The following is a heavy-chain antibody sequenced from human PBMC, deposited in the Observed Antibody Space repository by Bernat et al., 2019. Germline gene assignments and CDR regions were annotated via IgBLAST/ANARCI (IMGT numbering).Heavy chain of an antibody. CDR3: AKDQPYDILTGYYTPDAFDI. D-gene: IGHD3-9*01. CDR2: ISGSGGST. V-gene: IGHV3-23*01. Sequence: EVQLFESGGGLVQPGGSLRLSCAASGFTFSSYAMSWVRQAPGKGLEWVSAISGSGGSTYYADSVKGRFTISRDNSKNTLYLQMNSLRAEDTAVYYCAKDQPYDILTGYYTPDAFDIWGQGTMVTVSS. CDR1: GFTFSSYA. J-gene: IGHJ3*02.